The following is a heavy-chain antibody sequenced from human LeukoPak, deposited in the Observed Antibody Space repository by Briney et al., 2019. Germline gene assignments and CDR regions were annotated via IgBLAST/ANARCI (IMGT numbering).Heavy chain of an antibody. V-gene: IGHV3-23*01. D-gene: IGHD3-10*01. CDR2: ISGSGGST. CDR1: GFTFSTYS. J-gene: IGHJ4*02. Sequence: GGSLRLSCAASGFTFSTYSMNWVRQAPGKGLEWVSAISGSGGSTYYADPVKGRFTISRDNSKNTLYLQMNSLRAEDTAVYYCAKDASYYYGSGSVDYWGQGTLVTVSS. CDR3: AKDASYYYGSGSVDY.